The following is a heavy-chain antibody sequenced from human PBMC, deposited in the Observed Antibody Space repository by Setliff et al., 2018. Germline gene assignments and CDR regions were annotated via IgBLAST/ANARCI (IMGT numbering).Heavy chain of an antibody. CDR1: GYTFSSHY. V-gene: IGHV1-46*01. CDR3: ARDHDNPYYDYGDVDLSDYYYYGMDV. Sequence: ASVKVSCKASGYTFSSHYIHWVRQAPGQGLEWMGIINPSGGTTSYAPKFQGRVSMTRDTSTSTVYMQLSSLRSEDTAVYYCARDHDNPYYDYGDVDLSDYYYYGMDVWGQGTTVTVSS. CDR2: INPSGGTT. D-gene: IGHD4-17*01. J-gene: IGHJ6*02.